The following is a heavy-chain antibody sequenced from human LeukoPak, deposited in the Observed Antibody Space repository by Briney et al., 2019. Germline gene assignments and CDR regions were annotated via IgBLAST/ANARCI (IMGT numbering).Heavy chain of an antibody. CDR1: GFTFSSYA. Sequence: GGSLRLSCAASGFTFSSYAMHWVRQAPGKGLEWVALILYDGSNKYYGDSVKGRFTISRDNSKNTLSLQMNSLRAEDTAVYYCTRVGRAWQPLGYFFDYWGQGTLVTVSS. CDR2: ILYDGSNK. CDR3: TRVGRAWQPLGYFFDY. J-gene: IGHJ4*02. D-gene: IGHD5-12*01. V-gene: IGHV3-30*01.